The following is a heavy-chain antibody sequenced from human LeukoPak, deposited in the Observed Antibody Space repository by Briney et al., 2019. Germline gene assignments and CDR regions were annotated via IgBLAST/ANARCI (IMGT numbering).Heavy chain of an antibody. CDR2: IYSAGAT. J-gene: IGHJ3*02. CDR3: ARIEWERLGRAFDI. Sequence: GGSLRLSCAVSGFTFSAYSMNWVRQAPGKGLEWVSSIYSAGATHYAESVKGRFTISRDNSKNTLYLQMNSLRAEDMAVYYCARIEWERLGRAFDIWGQGTMVTVSS. D-gene: IGHD1-26*01. CDR1: GFTFSAYS. V-gene: IGHV3-53*01.